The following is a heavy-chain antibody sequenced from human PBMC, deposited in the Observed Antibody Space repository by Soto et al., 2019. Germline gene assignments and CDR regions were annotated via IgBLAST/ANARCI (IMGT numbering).Heavy chain of an antibody. CDR1: DDDTMRRGFY. CDR2: IFYLGSS. CDR3: ARHSLALRKNNWFDP. J-gene: IGHJ5*02. V-gene: IGHV4-39*01. D-gene: IGHD3-3*02. Sequence: CDDDTMRRGFYSCWACETPRKALEFIGSIFYLGSSYYNPSLKSRVTLSVDHSKNHFPLRLSSVTAADTALYFCARHSLALRKNNWFDPWGQGIIITVS.